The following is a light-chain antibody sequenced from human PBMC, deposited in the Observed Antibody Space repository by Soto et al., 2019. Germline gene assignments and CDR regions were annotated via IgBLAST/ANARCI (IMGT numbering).Light chain of an antibody. CDR2: SNN. J-gene: IGLJ1*01. CDR1: SSNIGSNT. CDR3: AAWDDSRDGYV. V-gene: IGLV1-44*01. Sequence: QSVLTQPPSASGTPGQRVTISCSGSSSNIGSNTVNWYQQLPGTAPKLLIFSNNQRPSGVPERFSGSKSGTSGSLAISGLRSDDEADYYCAAWDDSRDGYVFGTGTKLTVL.